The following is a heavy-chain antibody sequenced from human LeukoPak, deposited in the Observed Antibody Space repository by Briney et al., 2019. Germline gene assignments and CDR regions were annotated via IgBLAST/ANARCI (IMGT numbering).Heavy chain of an antibody. V-gene: IGHV3-64D*09. Sequence: GGSLRLSCSASGFPFSSYAMHWVRQAPGKGLEYVSAISDSGGSTYYADPVKGRFTISRDNSKNTLYLQMSSLRAEDTAVYFCVRGYSFGPYGMDVWGQGTTVTVSS. J-gene: IGHJ6*02. CDR3: VRGYSFGPYGMDV. D-gene: IGHD2-15*01. CDR2: ISDSGGST. CDR1: GFPFSSYA.